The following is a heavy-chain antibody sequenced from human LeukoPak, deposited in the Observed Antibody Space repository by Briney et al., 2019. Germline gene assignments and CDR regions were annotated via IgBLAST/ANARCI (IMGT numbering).Heavy chain of an antibody. D-gene: IGHD6-13*01. Sequence: GGSLRLSCAASGFTFSSYGMYWVRQAPGKGLEWVAFIRYDGSNKYYADSVKGRFTISRDNSKNTLDLQMKSLRAEDTAVYYCARDPYSSSSLDYWGQGTLVTVSS. CDR1: GFTFSSYG. CDR2: IRYDGSNK. V-gene: IGHV3-30*02. J-gene: IGHJ4*02. CDR3: ARDPYSSSSLDY.